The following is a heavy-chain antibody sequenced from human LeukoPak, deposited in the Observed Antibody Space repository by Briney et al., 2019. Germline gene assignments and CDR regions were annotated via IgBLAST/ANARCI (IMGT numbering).Heavy chain of an antibody. V-gene: IGHV4-4*07. CDR1: GGSISSYY. Sequence: PSETLSLTCTVSGGSISSYYWSWIRQPAGKGLEWIGRIYTSGSTNYNPSLKSRVTMSVDTSKNQFSLKLSSVTAADTAVYYCARHIWSTVTTNVAFDIWGQGTMVTVSS. D-gene: IGHD4-17*01. J-gene: IGHJ3*02. CDR3: ARHIWSTVTTNVAFDI. CDR2: IYTSGST.